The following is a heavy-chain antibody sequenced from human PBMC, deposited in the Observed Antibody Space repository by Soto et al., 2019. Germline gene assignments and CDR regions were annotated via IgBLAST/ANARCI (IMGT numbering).Heavy chain of an antibody. CDR3: ARDYPPDGSHSTRFDP. J-gene: IGHJ5*02. CDR2: ISAYNGNT. CDR1: GYTFTSYG. V-gene: IGHV1-18*01. Sequence: SVKVSCKASGYTFTSYGISWVRQAPGQGLEWMGWISAYNGNTNYAQKLQGGVTMTTDTSTSTAYMELRSLRSDDTAVYYCARDYPPDGSHSTRFDPWGQGTLVTVSS.